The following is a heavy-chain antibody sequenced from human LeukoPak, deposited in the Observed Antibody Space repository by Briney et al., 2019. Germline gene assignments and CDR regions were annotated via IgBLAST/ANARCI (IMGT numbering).Heavy chain of an antibody. CDR1: GFTFSSYT. J-gene: IGHJ4*02. D-gene: IGHD3-10*01. CDR2: ISYDGTNK. V-gene: IGHV3-30-3*01. CDR3: ARVIPWFGALDY. Sequence: GGSLRLSCAASGFTFSSYTMQWVAQAPGKGLKWVAVISYDGTNKYYADSVKGRFTISRDNSKSTLYLQMNSLRPEDTAVYYCARVIPWFGALDYWGQGTLVTVSS.